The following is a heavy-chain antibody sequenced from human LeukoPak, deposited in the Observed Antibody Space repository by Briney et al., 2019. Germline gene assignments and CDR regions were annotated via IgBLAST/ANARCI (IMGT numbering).Heavy chain of an antibody. CDR3: ARELSGY. CDR1: EFTFSSYS. D-gene: IGHD3-10*01. Sequence: GGSLRLSCAASEFTFSSYSMNWVRQAPGKGLEWVAVISYDGSNKYYADSVKGRFTISRDNSKNTLYLQMNSLRAEDTAVYYCARELSGYWGQGTLVTVSS. J-gene: IGHJ4*02. V-gene: IGHV3-30*03. CDR2: ISYDGSNK.